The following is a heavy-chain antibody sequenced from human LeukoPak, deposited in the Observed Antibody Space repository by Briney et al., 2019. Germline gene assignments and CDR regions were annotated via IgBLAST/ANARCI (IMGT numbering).Heavy chain of an antibody. J-gene: IGHJ3*02. Sequence: GGSLRLSCAASGFSISSYFMTWVRQAPGKGLEWVANIKQDGSDIYYVDSVKGRFTISRDNTKNSLFLQMNSLRAEDTAVYYCARESNWGGDAFDIWGLGTMVTVSS. CDR3: ARESNWGGDAFDI. CDR2: IKQDGSDI. CDR1: GFSISSYF. V-gene: IGHV3-7*01. D-gene: IGHD7-27*01.